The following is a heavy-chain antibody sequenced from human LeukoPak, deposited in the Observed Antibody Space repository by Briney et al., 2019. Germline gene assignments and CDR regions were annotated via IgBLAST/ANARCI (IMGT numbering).Heavy chain of an antibody. V-gene: IGHV4-59*01. Sequence: SETLSLTCTVSGGSIGSYYWSWIRQPPGKGLEWIGYIYYSGSTNYNPSLKSRVTISVDTSKNQFSLKRSSVTAADTAVYYCARGRYSSSPQDYWGQGTLVTVSS. CDR1: GGSIGSYY. CDR3: ARGRYSSSPQDY. D-gene: IGHD6-13*01. J-gene: IGHJ4*02. CDR2: IYYSGST.